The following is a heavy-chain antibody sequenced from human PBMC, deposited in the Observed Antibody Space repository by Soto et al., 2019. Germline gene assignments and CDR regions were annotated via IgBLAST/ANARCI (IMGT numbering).Heavy chain of an antibody. V-gene: IGHV3-48*03. Sequence: PGGSLRLSCAASGFTFSSYEMNWVRQAPGKGLEWVSYISSSGATIYYADSVKGRFTVSRDNAKNSLYLQMNSLRAEDTAVYYCARDVLGASNYNHWGQGTLVTVS. CDR1: GFTFSSYE. CDR3: ARDVLGASNYNH. CDR2: ISSSGATI. J-gene: IGHJ5*02. D-gene: IGHD4-4*01.